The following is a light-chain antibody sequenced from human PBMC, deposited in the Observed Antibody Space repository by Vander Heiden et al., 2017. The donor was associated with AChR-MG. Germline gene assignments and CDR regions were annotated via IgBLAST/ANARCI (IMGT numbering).Light chain of an antibody. J-gene: IGLJ2*01. CDR2: QHT. Sequence: SYESTQPPSVSVSPGQTASITCSGERLGDRYVSWYQQKPGQSPVLVMYQHTWRPSDIPERFSGSKSGNTATLTISGTQAMDEADYYCQAWDRNTVIFGGGTKLTVL. CDR1: RLGDRY. CDR3: QAWDRNTVI. V-gene: IGLV3-1*01.